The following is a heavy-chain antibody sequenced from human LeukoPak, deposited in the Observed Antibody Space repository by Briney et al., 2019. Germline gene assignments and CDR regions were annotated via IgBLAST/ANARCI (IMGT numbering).Heavy chain of an antibody. V-gene: IGHV3-30*01. CDR3: ARDPRTSGYFFXY. CDR2: MSYDGTNQ. J-gene: IGHJ4*02. D-gene: IGHD3-22*01. Sequence: AVMSYDGTNQNYADSVKGRFTISRDNSKNTLFLQMNSLRAEDTAVYYCARDPRTSGYFFXYWGXXT.